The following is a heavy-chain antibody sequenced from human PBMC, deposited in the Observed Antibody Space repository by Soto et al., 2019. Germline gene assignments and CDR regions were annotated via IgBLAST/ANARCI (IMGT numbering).Heavy chain of an antibody. Sequence: QVQLVQSGAEVKKPESSVKVSCKAPGGTFSTYAISWVRQAPGQGLEWMGGIIPMFGTANYAQRFQDRVTLTTDESTNTVYMALSSLRSEDTAVYFCASGIQLWLRRINNGYSGWGQGTLVNVSS. J-gene: IGHJ4*02. V-gene: IGHV1-69*05. D-gene: IGHD5-18*01. CDR3: ASGIQLWLRRINNGYSG. CDR2: IIPMFGTA. CDR1: GGTFSTYA.